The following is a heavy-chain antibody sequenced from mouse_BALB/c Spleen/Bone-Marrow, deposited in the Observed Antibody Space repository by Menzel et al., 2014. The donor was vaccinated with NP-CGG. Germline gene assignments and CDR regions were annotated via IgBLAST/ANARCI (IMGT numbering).Heavy chain of an antibody. J-gene: IGHJ4*01. CDR3: ARAGSSGYHYYAMDY. CDR1: GDSITSGY. Sequence: EVKLMESGPSLVEPSQTLSLPCSVTGDSITSGYWNWIRHFPGNKLEYMGFISYSSSTYYNPSLKSRISITRDTSKNLCDLQLKSGTTEDSAAEYGARAGSSGYHYYAMDYWGQGTAGTVAA. V-gene: IGHV3-8*02. D-gene: IGHD3-1*01. CDR2: ISYSSST.